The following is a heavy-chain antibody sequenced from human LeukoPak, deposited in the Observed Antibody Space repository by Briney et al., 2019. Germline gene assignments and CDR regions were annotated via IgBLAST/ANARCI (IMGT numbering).Heavy chain of an antibody. D-gene: IGHD5-12*01. CDR2: IIPIFGTA. J-gene: IGHJ4*02. V-gene: IGHV1-69*05. Sequence: SVKVSCKASGGTFSSYAISWVRQAAAQGLEWMGRIIPIFGTANYAQKFQGRVTITTDESTSTAYMELSSLRSEDTAVYYCARDVSGYDPDTRFDYWGQGTLVTVSS. CDR3: ARDVSGYDPDTRFDY. CDR1: GGTFSSYA.